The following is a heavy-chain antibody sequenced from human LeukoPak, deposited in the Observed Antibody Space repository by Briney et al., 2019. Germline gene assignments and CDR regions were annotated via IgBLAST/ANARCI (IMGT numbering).Heavy chain of an antibody. CDR2: IYSSGST. J-gene: IGHJ4*02. Sequence: GGSLRLSCAASGFTVSSNYMSWVRQAPGKGLEWVSVIYSSGSTYYADSVKGRFTISRDNSKNTLYLQMNSLRAEDTAVYYCARFGVAGSFDYWGQGTLVTVSS. CDR3: ARFGVAGSFDY. CDR1: GFTVSSNY. D-gene: IGHD6-19*01. V-gene: IGHV3-53*01.